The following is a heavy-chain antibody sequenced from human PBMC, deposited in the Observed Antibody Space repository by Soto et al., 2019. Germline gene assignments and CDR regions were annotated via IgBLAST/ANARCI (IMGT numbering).Heavy chain of an antibody. Sequence: PSETLSLTCTVSGGSISSYYWSWIRQPPGKGLEWIGYIYYSGSTNYNPSLKSRVTISVDTSKNQFSLKLSSVTAADTAVYYRARDREMATIRGAYNWFDPWGQGTLVTVSS. V-gene: IGHV4-59*01. CDR1: GGSISSYY. CDR2: IYYSGST. D-gene: IGHD5-12*01. CDR3: ARDREMATIRGAYNWFDP. J-gene: IGHJ5*02.